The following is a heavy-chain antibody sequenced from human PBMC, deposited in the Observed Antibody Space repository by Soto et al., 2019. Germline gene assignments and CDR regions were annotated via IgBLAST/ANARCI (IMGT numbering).Heavy chain of an antibody. D-gene: IGHD4-17*01. V-gene: IGHV1-69*08. CDR2: IIPILGIA. Sequence: QVQLVQSGAEVKKPGSSVKVSCKASGGTFSSYTISWVRQAPGQGLEWMGRIIPILGIANYAQKFQGRVTXTXXKSTSTAYMDLSSLRSEDTAVYYCARDSERTVTTYWGQGTLVTVSS. CDR1: GGTFSSYT. J-gene: IGHJ4*02. CDR3: ARDSERTVTTY.